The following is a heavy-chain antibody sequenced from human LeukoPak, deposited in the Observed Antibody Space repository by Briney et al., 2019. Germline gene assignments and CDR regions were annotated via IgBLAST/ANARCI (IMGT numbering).Heavy chain of an antibody. D-gene: IGHD2-2*01. CDR1: GFIFDTHT. Sequence: GGSLRLSCTASGFIFDTHTLTWVRQAPGKGLEWVASISGSGDSTNYGDSVKGRFTISRDNSKNTLYLQMNSLRAEDTAVYYCARTSTHEFYQLLDYYYYYGMDVWGQGTTVTVSS. J-gene: IGHJ6*02. V-gene: IGHV3-23*01. CDR2: ISGSGDST. CDR3: ARTSTHEFYQLLDYYYYYGMDV.